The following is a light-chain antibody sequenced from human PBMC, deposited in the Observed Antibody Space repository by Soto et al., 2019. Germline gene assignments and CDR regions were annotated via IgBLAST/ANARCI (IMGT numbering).Light chain of an antibody. V-gene: IGLV1-47*01. Sequence: QPVLTQPPSASGTPGQRVTISCSGSTSNIGTNYAYWYQQLPGTAPKLLVYRNYQRPSGVPDRFSGSKSGTSASLAISGLRSEDEAAYYCAAWDDSPSGVVFGGGTKLTVL. CDR3: AAWDDSPSGVV. J-gene: IGLJ2*01. CDR1: TSNIGTNY. CDR2: RNY.